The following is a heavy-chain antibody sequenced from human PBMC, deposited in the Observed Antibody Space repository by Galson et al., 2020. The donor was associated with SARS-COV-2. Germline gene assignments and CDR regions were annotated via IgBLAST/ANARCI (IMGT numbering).Heavy chain of an antibody. CDR2: IYYSGST. D-gene: IGHD3-3*01. Sequence: SETLSLTCTVSGGSISSDYWSWIRQPPGKGLECIGYIYYSGSTNYNPSLKSRVTISVDTSKNQFSLKLSSVTAADTAGYYCSRLQVFGYYDGSIDFDYWGQGTLVTVSS. V-gene: IGHV4-59*08. CDR3: SRLQVFGYYDGSIDFDY. J-gene: IGHJ4*02. CDR1: GGSISSDY.